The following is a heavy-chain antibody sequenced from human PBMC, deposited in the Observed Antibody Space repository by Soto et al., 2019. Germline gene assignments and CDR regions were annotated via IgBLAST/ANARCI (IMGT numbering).Heavy chain of an antibody. CDR1: GFTFSDSA. Sequence: GGSLRLSCAASGFTFSDSAMHWVRQASGKGLEWVGRIRSKPNNYATAYAASVKGRLTISRDDSKNTAYLQMNSLKTEDTAVYYCTRHVADFWGQGTLVTVSS. V-gene: IGHV3-73*01. CDR2: IRSKPNNYAT. J-gene: IGHJ4*02. CDR3: TRHVADF.